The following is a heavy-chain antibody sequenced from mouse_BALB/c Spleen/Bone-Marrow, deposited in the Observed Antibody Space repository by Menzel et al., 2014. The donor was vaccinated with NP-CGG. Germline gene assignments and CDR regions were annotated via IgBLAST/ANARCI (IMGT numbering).Heavy chain of an antibody. V-gene: IGHV2-9*02. D-gene: IGHD1-1*01. J-gene: IGHJ4*01. CDR1: GFSLTSYG. CDR2: IRSGGST. Sequence: QLKESGPGLVAPSQSLSISCTVSGFSLTSYGVHWVRQPPGQGLEWLGAIRSGGSTNYNSALMSRLTISKDKSKSQVFLKMNSLQTDDTAMYYCAREGRGYYGSSGAAMDYWGQGTKVTVSS. CDR3: AREGRGYYGSSGAAMDY.